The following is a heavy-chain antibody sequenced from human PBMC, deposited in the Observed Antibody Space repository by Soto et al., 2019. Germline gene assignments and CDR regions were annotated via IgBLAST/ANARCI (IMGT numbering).Heavy chain of an antibody. CDR2: IRSKAYGGTT. Sequence: GGSLRLSCTASGLTFGDYAMSWFRQAPGKGLEWVGFIRSKAYGGTTEYAASVKGRFTISRDDSKSIAYLQMNSLKTEDTAVYYCTRYYDFWSGYGPEYYYYSGMDVWGQGTTVTVSS. CDR3: TRYYDFWSGYGPEYYYYSGMDV. D-gene: IGHD3-3*01. CDR1: GLTFGDYA. V-gene: IGHV3-49*03. J-gene: IGHJ6*02.